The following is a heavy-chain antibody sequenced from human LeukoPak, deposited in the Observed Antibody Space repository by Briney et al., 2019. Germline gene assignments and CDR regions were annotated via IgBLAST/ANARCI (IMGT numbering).Heavy chain of an antibody. D-gene: IGHD1-26*01. V-gene: IGHV1-46*01. J-gene: IGHJ4*02. CDR1: VYTFTSYY. CDR2: INPSGGST. CDR3: AREIVVATKGFDY. Sequence: ASVKVSCKASVYTFTSYYMHWVRQAPGQGLEWRGIINPSGGSTSYAQKFQGRLTMTRDTSTSTVYMELSSLRSEDTAVYYCAREIVVATKGFDYWGQGTLVTVSS.